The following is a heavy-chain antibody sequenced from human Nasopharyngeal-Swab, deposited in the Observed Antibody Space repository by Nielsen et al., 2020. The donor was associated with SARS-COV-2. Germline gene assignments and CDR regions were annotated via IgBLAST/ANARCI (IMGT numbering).Heavy chain of an antibody. CDR2: ISYEGSKK. CDR3: AKANVICWFGQFKSDGFDI. Sequence: GESLKISCTASGFSFNNYGMHWVRQAPGKGLEWVAVISYEGSKKHYAESVEGRFTISRDWSKSTLYLQMNSLRPEDTAMYYCAKANVICWFGQFKSDGFDIWGQGTMVAVSS. D-gene: IGHD3-10*01. J-gene: IGHJ3*02. CDR1: GFSFNNYG. V-gene: IGHV3-30*18.